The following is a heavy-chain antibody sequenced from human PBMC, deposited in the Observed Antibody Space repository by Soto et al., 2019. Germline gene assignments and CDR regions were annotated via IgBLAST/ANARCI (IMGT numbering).Heavy chain of an antibody. CDR1: GGTFSSYA. V-gene: IGHV1-69*01. J-gene: IGHJ4*02. D-gene: IGHD3-22*01. Sequence: QVQLVQSGAEVKKPGSSVKVSCKASGGTFSSYAISWVRQAPGQGLEWMGGIIPIFGTANYAQKFQGRVTITADESTSTAYLELSSLRSEDTAVYYCARGRPPPYYYESSGPTGGFDYWGQGTLVTVSS. CDR2: IIPIFGTA. CDR3: ARGRPPPYYYESSGPTGGFDY.